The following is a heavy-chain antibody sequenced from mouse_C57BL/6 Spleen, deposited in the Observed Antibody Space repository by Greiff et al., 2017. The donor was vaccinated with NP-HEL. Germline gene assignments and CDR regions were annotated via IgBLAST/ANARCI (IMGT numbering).Heavy chain of an antibody. CDR3: ARDGNPLYLDV. D-gene: IGHD2-1*01. J-gene: IGHJ1*03. CDR2: IYPGDGDT. Sequence: VQLQQSGPELVKPGASVKISCKASGYAFSSSWMNWVKQRPGKGLEWIGRIYPGDGDTNYNGKFKGKATLTADKSSSTAYMLLSSLTSEDSAVYFCARDGNPLYLDVWGTGTTVTVSS. V-gene: IGHV1-82*01. CDR1: GYAFSSSW.